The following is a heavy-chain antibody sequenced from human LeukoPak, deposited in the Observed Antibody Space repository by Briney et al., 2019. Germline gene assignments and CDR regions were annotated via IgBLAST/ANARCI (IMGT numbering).Heavy chain of an antibody. D-gene: IGHD3-3*01. CDR3: ARDPPPSTYYDFWSGYQHAFDI. CDR2: INPNSGGT. J-gene: IGHJ3*02. Sequence: ASVKVSCKASGYTFTSYDINWVRQATGQGLEWMGWINPNSGGTNYAQKLQGRVTMTTDTSTSTAYMELRSLRSDDTAVYYCARDPPPSTYYDFWSGYQHAFDIWGQGTMVTVSS. CDR1: GYTFTSYD. V-gene: IGHV1-18*01.